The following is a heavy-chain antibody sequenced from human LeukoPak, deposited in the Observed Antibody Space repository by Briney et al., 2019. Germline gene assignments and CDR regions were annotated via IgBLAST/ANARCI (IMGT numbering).Heavy chain of an antibody. CDR3: ARATYDSSGYPFS. CDR2: IGSSGRSI. J-gene: IGHJ5*02. V-gene: IGHV3-48*03. Sequence: GGSLRLSCAASGFTLSSYEMNWVRQAPGKGLEWVSYIGSSGRSIFCADSVKGRFTISRDNAKNSLYLQMNSLRGEDTAVYYCARATYDSSGYPFSWGQGTLVTVSS. CDR1: GFTLSSYE. D-gene: IGHD3-22*01.